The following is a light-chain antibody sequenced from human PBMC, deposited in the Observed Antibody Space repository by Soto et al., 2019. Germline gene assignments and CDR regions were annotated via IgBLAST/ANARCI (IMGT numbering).Light chain of an antibody. V-gene: IGKV3-20*01. CDR3: HQYGTSPGT. CDR2: GAS. CDR1: QSVSSSF. Sequence: ENVLTQSPGTLSLSPGERATLSCRASQSVSSSFLAWYQQRPGPAPRLLIYGASSRATGIPDRFSGSGSGTDFTLTISSLKPEDFAVYYCHQYGTSPGTFGQGTKVDIK. J-gene: IGKJ1*01.